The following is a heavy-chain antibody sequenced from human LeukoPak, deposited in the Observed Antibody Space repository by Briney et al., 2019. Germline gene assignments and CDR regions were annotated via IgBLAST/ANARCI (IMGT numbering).Heavy chain of an antibody. J-gene: IGHJ4*02. CDR1: GFTFSSYR. D-gene: IGHD4-17*01. CDR2: INQDGSEK. CDR3: ARETTMTRESPYYFDY. V-gene: IGHV3-7*01. Sequence: PGGSLRLSCADSGFTFSSYRMSWVRQAPGKGLEWVANINQDGSEKYYVDSVKGRFTISRDNAKNSLSLQMNSLRAEDTAVYYCARETTMTRESPYYFDYWGQGTLVTVSS.